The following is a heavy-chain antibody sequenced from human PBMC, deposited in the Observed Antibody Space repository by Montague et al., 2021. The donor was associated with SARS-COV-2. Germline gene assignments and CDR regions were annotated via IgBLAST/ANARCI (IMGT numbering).Heavy chain of an antibody. CDR3: ARGENPTGFLVDY. CDR2: LSSDESLE. J-gene: IGHJ4*02. V-gene: IGHV3-30*04. Sequence: SLRLSCAASGFTFNRNSMHWVRQAPGKGLEWLALLSSDESLERYAESVSGRFTISRDNSKSTVFLQMNSLRPEDTAAYYCARGENPTGFLVDYWGQGTLVTVSS. D-gene: IGHD7-27*01. CDR1: GFTFNRNS.